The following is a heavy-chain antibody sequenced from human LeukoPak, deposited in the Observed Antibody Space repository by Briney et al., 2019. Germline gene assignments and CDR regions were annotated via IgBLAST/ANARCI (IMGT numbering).Heavy chain of an antibody. V-gene: IGHV3-9*01. CDR3: AKDIGGAVAGDLDY. Sequence: PGGSLRLSCAASGFTFDDYAMHWVRQAPGKGLEWVSGISWNSGSIGYADSVKGRFTISRDNAKNSLYLQMNSLRAEDTALYYCAKDIGGAVAGDLDYWGQGTLVTVSS. J-gene: IGHJ4*02. CDR1: GFTFDDYA. D-gene: IGHD6-19*01. CDR2: ISWNSGSI.